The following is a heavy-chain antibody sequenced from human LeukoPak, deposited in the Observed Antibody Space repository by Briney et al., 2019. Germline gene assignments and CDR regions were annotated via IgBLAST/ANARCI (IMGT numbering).Heavy chain of an antibody. CDR1: GYTLTGYY. D-gene: IGHD6-13*01. CDR3: ARFGGSSWYWDY. CDR2: INPNSGGT. Sequence: ASVKVSCKASGYTLTGYYMHWVRQAPGQGLGWMGWINPNSGGTNYAQKFQGRVTMTRDTSISTAYMELSRLRSDDTAVYYCARFGGSSWYWDYWGQGTLVTVSS. J-gene: IGHJ4*02. V-gene: IGHV1-2*02.